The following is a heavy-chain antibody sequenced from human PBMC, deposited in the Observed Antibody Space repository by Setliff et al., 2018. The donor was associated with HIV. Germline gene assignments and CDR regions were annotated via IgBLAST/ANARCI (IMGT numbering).Heavy chain of an antibody. CDR1: GYTFTSYY. Sequence: ASVKVSCKASGYTFTSYYIHWVRQAPGQGLEWLGVINPSDDSTNSPQKFQGKVTMTRDTSTSTVHMELSSLTSDDTAVYYCARGDPRAVTLPNPFYWGQGALVTVSS. D-gene: IGHD3-10*01. V-gene: IGHV1-46*01. CDR3: ARGDPRAVTLPNPFY. J-gene: IGHJ4*02. CDR2: INPSDDST.